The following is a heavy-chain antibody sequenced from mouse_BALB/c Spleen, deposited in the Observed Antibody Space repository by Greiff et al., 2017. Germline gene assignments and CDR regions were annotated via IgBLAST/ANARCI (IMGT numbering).Heavy chain of an antibody. CDR3: ARDLLRLTWFAY. J-gene: IGHJ3*01. CDR1: GYSITSGYY. CDR2: ISYDGSN. Sequence: EVKLQESGPGLVKPSQSLSLTCSVTGYSITSGYYWNWIRQFPGNKLEWMGYISYDGSNNYNPSLKNRISITRDTSKNQFFLKLNSVTTEDTATYYCARDLLRLTWFAYWGQGTLVTVSA. D-gene: IGHD1-2*01. V-gene: IGHV3-6*02.